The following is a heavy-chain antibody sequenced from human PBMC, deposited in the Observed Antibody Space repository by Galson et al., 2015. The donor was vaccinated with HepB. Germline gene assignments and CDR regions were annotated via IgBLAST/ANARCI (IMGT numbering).Heavy chain of an antibody. Sequence: SVKVSCKASGYTFTGYYMHWVRQAPGQGLEWMGWINPNSGGTNYAQKFQGRVTMTRDTSISTAYMELSRLRSDDTAVYYCARGGEVDSSGWYGQGAFDIWGQGTMVTVSS. J-gene: IGHJ3*02. CDR3: ARGGEVDSSGWYGQGAFDI. D-gene: IGHD6-19*01. CDR1: GYTFTGYY. CDR2: INPNSGGT. V-gene: IGHV1-2*02.